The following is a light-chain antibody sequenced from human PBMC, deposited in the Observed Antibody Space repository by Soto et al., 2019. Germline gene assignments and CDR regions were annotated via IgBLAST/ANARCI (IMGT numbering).Light chain of an antibody. CDR3: QQYDTWPIT. CDR1: QSLSSN. J-gene: IGKJ5*01. CDR2: GAS. V-gene: IGKV3-15*01. Sequence: EIVMTQSPATLSVSPGERATLSCRASQSLSSNLAWYQQKPGQAPRLLIYGASTRATGFPARFSGSGSATEFTLTISSLQSEVFAFYYCQQYDTWPITFGQGIRLEIK.